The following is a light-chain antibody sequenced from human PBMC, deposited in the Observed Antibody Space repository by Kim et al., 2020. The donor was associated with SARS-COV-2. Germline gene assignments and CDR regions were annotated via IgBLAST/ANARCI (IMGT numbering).Light chain of an antibody. CDR2: AAS. J-gene: IGKJ4*01. V-gene: IGKV1-8*01. CDR1: QGISSY. CDR3: QQYYSYPLT. Sequence: ASTGDRVTITCRASQGISSYLSWYQQKPGKAPKLLIYAASTLQSGVPSRFSGSGSGTDFTLTISCLQSDDVATYYCQQYYSYPLTIGGGTKVDI.